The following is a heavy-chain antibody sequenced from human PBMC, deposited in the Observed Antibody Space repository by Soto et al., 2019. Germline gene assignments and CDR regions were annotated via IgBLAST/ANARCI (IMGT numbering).Heavy chain of an antibody. Sequence: ASVKVSCKSSGCAFTSDGISWVRQAPGQGLEWMGWISAYNGNTNYAQKLQGRVTMTTDTSTSTAYMELRSLRSDDTAVYYCARGCSSTSCYYYYGTDVRGQGTTVTVSS. D-gene: IGHD2-2*01. CDR2: ISAYNGNT. J-gene: IGHJ6*02. CDR1: GCAFTSDG. V-gene: IGHV1-18*04. CDR3: ARGCSSTSCYYYYGTDV.